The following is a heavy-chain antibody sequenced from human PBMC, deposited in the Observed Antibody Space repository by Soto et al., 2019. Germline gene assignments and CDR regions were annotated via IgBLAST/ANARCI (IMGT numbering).Heavy chain of an antibody. D-gene: IGHD6-19*01. CDR1: GGTVGGGGGW. J-gene: IGHJ5*02. CDR3: ARHDSSGSRNWFDP. Sequence: TPSISYSDAGGTVGGGGGWLRWIWQPPGKGLEWIGYIYYSGSTYYNPSLRSRVTISVDTSKNQFSLKLSSVTAAYTAVFYCARHDSSGSRNWFDPLGQGTLVTLS. CDR2: IYYSGST. V-gene: IGHV4-30-2*03.